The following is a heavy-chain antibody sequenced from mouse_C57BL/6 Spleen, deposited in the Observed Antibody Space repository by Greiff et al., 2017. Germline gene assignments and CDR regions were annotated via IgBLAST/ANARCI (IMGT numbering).Heavy chain of an antibody. D-gene: IGHD2-4*01. CDR3: ARYDYDYFDY. V-gene: IGHV1-7*01. CDR2: INPSSGYT. Sequence: VQLQQSGAELAKPGASVKLSCKASGYTFTSYWMPWVKQRPGQGLEWIGDINPSSGYTKYNQKFKDKATLTADKSSSTAYMQLCSLTYEDSAVYYCARYDYDYFDYWGQGTTLTVSS. J-gene: IGHJ2*01. CDR1: GYTFTSYW.